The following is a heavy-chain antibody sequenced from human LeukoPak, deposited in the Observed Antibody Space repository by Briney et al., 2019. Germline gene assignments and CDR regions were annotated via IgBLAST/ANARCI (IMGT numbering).Heavy chain of an antibody. CDR2: ISYDGSNK. J-gene: IGHJ4*02. CDR3: ARDEGGIQLGYFDY. V-gene: IGHV3-30*04. CDR1: GFTFSSYA. Sequence: GSLRLSCAASGFTFSSYAMHWVRQAPGKGLEWVAVISYDGSNKYHADSVKGRFTISRDNSKNTLYLQMNSLRAEDTAVYYCARDEGGIQLGYFDYWGQGTLVTVSS. D-gene: IGHD5-18*01.